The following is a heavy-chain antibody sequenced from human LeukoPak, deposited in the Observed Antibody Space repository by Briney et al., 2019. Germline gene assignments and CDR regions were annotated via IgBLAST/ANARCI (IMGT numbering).Heavy chain of an antibody. CDR3: ARGRYDYVWGSYRPKPGY. D-gene: IGHD3-16*02. V-gene: IGHV3-21*01. CDR1: GFTFSSYS. J-gene: IGHJ4*02. CDR2: ISSSSNYI. Sequence: PGGSLRLSCAASGFTFSSYSMNWVRQAPGKGLEWVSSISSSSNYIYYADSVKGRFTISRDNAKNSLYLQMNSLRAEDTAVYYCARGRYDYVWGSYRPKPGYWGQGTLVTVSS.